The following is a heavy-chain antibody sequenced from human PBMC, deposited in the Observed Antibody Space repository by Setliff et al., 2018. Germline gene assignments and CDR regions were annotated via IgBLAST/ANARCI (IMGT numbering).Heavy chain of an antibody. D-gene: IGHD3-10*01. V-gene: IGHV4-34*10. CDR1: GGSFSGYY. CDR2: VYYTGDT. Sequence: SETLSLTCAVYGGSFSGYYWSWIRQPPGKELEWMAYVYYTGDTYYNPSLKSRISISIDTSKNQFSLNLISVTAADTAVYYCAGSQGSGGYYSNSPYYFHYWGQGTLVTVSS. J-gene: IGHJ4*02. CDR3: AGSQGSGGYYSNSPYYFHY.